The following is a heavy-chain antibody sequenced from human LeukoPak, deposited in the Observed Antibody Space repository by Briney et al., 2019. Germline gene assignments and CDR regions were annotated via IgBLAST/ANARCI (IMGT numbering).Heavy chain of an antibody. CDR2: XXYDGSNK. CDR1: XFAFXDXX. CDR3: ARVAGGYCSGGSCPPYYGMDV. V-gene: IGHV3-30*14. Sequence: XXXAAXXFAFXDXXMNWVRXAPGXXLXXXXXXXYDGSNKYYPDSVEGRFTIFRDNSKNTLYLQMNSLRAEDTAVYYCARVAGGYCSGGSCPPYYGMDVWGQGTTVTVSS. D-gene: IGHD2-15*01. J-gene: IGHJ6*02.